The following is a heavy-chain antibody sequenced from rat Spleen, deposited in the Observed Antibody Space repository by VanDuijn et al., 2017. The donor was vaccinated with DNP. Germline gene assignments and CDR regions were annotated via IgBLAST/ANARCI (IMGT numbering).Heavy chain of an antibody. D-gene: IGHD1-10*01. CDR2: ISTGGGNT. Sequence: EVQLVESGGGLVQPGRSMKLSCAASGFTFSHYYMAWVRQAPTKGLEWVASISTGGGNTYYRDSVKGRFTISRDNAKSTLYLQMNSLRSEDMATYYCARPIYNNHGGFAYWGQGVMVTVSS. V-gene: IGHV5-25*01. CDR1: GFTFSHYY. CDR3: ARPIYNNHGGFAY. J-gene: IGHJ2*01.